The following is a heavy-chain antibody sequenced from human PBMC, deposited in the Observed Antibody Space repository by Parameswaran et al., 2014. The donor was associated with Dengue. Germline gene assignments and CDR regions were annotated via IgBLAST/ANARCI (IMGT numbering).Heavy chain of an antibody. D-gene: IGHD2-15*01. J-gene: IGHJ6*03. CDR3: ARGVAAMTKAYYMDV. CDR2: INHSGST. V-gene: IGHV4-34*01. Sequence: VRQAPGKGLEWIGEINHSGSTNYNPSLKSRVTISVDTSKNQFSLKLSSVTAADTAVYYCARGVAAMTKAYYMDVWGKGTTVTVSS.